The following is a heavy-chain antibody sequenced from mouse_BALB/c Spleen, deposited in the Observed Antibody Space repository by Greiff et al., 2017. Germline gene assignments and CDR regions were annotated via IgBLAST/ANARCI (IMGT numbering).Heavy chain of an antibody. J-gene: IGHJ2*01. CDR1: GFTFSSYT. CDR3: ARGGNYDYFDY. D-gene: IGHD2-1*01. CDR2: ISNGGGST. Sequence: DVMLVESGGGLVQPGGSLKLSCAASGFTFSSYTMSWVRQTPEKRLEWVAYISNGGGSTYYPDTVKGRFTISRDNAKNTLYLQMSSLKSEDTAMYYCARGGNYDYFDYWGQGTTLTVSS. V-gene: IGHV5-12-2*01.